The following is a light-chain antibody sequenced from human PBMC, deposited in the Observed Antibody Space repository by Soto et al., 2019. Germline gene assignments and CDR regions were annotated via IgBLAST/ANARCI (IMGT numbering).Light chain of an antibody. J-gene: IGLJ1*01. CDR1: SRDVGAYNS. V-gene: IGLV2-14*01. CDR2: DVN. Sequence: QSVLTQPASVSGSPGQSIAISCTGTSRDVGAYNSVSWYQQHPGKVPKLLIYDVNNRPSEISTRFSGSKSGNTASLTISGLQTEDEADYYCSSYTTSGNYVFATGTKFTAL. CDR3: SSYTTSGNYV.